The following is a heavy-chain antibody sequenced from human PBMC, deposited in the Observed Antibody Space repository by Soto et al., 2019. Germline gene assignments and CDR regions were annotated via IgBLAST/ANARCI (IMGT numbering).Heavy chain of an antibody. CDR1: GFTFSSYA. CDR3: AKPHLHYDILTGYYYFDY. Sequence: GGSLRLSCAASGFTFSSYAMSWVRQAPGKGLEWVSAISGSGGSTYYADSVKGRFTISRDNSKNTLYLQMNSLRAEDTAVYYCAKPHLHYDILTGYYYFDYWGQGTLVTVSS. D-gene: IGHD3-9*01. V-gene: IGHV3-23*01. CDR2: ISGSGGST. J-gene: IGHJ4*02.